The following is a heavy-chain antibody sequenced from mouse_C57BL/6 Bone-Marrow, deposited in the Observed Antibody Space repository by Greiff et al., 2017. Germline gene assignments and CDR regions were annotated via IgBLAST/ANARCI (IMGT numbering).Heavy chain of an antibody. CDR2: IWSGGST. CDR1: GFSLTSYG. CDR3: ASYYDAMDY. V-gene: IGHV2-2*01. Sequence: VKLVESGPGLVQPSQSLSIICTVSGFSLTSYGVHWVRQSPGKGLEWLGVIWSGGSTDYNAAFISRLSISKDNSKSQVFFKMNSLQADDTAIYYCASYYDAMDYWGQGTSVTVSS. J-gene: IGHJ4*01.